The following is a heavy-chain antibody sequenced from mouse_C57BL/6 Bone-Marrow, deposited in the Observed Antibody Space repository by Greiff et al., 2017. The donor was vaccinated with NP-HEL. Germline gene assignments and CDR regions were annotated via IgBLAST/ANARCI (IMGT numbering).Heavy chain of an antibody. V-gene: IGHV1-69*01. J-gene: IGHJ2*01. CDR3: ARDGAHYGKFDY. Sequence: QVQLQQPGAELVMPGASVKLSCKASGYTFTSYWMHWVKQRPGQGLEWIGEIDPSDSYTNYNQKFKGKSTLTVDKSSSTAYMQLSSLTSEDSAVYYCARDGAHYGKFDYWGQGTTRTVSS. CDR2: IDPSDSYT. D-gene: IGHD2-1*01. CDR1: GYTFTSYW.